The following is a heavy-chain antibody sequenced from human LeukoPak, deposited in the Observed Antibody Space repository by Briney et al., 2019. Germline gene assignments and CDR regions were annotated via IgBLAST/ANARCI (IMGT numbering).Heavy chain of an antibody. Sequence: ASVKVSCKVSGYTLTELSMHWVRQAPGKGLEWMGGFNPEEVETIYAQKFQGRVTMTEDTSTDTAYMELSSLRSEDTAVYYCATGYNCSGGSCYSFHYYYGMDVWGQGTTVTVSS. CDR3: ATGYNCSGGSCYSFHYYYGMDV. D-gene: IGHD2-15*01. V-gene: IGHV1-24*01. CDR1: GYTLTELS. J-gene: IGHJ6*02. CDR2: FNPEEVET.